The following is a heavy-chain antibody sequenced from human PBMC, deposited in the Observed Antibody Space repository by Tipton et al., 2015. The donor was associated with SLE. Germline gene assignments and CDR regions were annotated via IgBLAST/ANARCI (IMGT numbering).Heavy chain of an antibody. Sequence: GLVKLSQTLSLTCVISGDSVSSNNAAWNWIRQSPSRGLEWLGRTYYRSKWFNNYAVSVQSRITFNSDTSKNQFSLQLNSVTPEDTAVYYGARTCSGGSCYSCDSWGQGTLVTVSS. V-gene: IGHV6-1*01. CDR1: GDSVSSNNAA. D-gene: IGHD2-15*01. CDR2: TYYRSKWFN. J-gene: IGHJ4*02. CDR3: ARTCSGGSCYSCDS.